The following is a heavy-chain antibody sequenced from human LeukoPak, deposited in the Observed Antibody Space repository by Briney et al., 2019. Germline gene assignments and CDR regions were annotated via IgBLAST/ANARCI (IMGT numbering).Heavy chain of an antibody. D-gene: IGHD3-22*01. CDR3: ARESRGIYYDSSGYYYVFSYFDY. Sequence: SETLSLTCSVSGGSMSSYYWSWIRQPAGKGLEWIGRIYTSGSTNYNSSLKSRVTMSVDTSKNQFSLKLSSVTAADTAVYYCARESRGIYYDSSGYYYVFSYFDYWGQGTLVTVSS. CDR2: IYTSGST. CDR1: GGSMSSYY. J-gene: IGHJ4*02. V-gene: IGHV4-4*07.